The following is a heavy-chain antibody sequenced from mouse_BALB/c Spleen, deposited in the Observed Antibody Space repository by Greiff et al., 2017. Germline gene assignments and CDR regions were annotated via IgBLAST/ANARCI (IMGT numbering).Heavy chain of an antibody. D-gene: IGHD2-1*01. Sequence: VQLVESGPGLVAPSQSLSITCTVSGFSLTSYGVHWVRQPPGKGLEWLGVIWAGGSTNYNSALMSRLSISKDNSKSQVFLKMNSLQTDDTAMYYCASYYCGKDVDYAMDYWGQGTSVTVSS. CDR1: GFSLTSYG. J-gene: IGHJ4*01. V-gene: IGHV2-9*02. CDR2: IWAGGST. CDR3: ASYYCGKDVDYAMDY.